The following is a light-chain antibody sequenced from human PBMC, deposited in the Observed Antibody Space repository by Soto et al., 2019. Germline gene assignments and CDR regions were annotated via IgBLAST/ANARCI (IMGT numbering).Light chain of an antibody. J-gene: IGKJ3*01. V-gene: IGKV3-15*01. CDR2: LAS. CDR3: QQYVHWPPV. Sequence: EILMTQSPSTVSVSLGERVTLSCRASQSVSGNLAWYQQKPGQAPRLLISLASSRATGVPARFSGSASGTEFTLTISGLQSEDFAVYYCQQYVHWPPVFGPGTKVDIK. CDR1: QSVSGN.